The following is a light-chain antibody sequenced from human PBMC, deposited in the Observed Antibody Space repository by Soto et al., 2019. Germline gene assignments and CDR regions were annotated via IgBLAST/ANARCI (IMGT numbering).Light chain of an antibody. V-gene: IGKV1-39*01. CDR3: QQSYRNPRT. Sequence: DIQMTQSPSFLSASAGDRVTIFCRASQSISNFLHWYQQKPGKAPKLLIYSASKLESGVPPRFGGSGSGTDFTLTISSLQSEDFATYYCQQSYRNPRTFGLGTRVEIK. CDR1: QSISNF. CDR2: SAS. J-gene: IGKJ1*01.